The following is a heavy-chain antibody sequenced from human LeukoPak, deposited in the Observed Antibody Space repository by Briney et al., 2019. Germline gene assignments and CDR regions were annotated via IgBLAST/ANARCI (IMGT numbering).Heavy chain of an antibody. V-gene: IGHV4-59*01. J-gene: IGHJ6*02. Sequence: PSETLSLTCTVSSGSISSYYWSWIRQPPGKGLEWIGYIYYSGSTNYNPSLKSRVTISLDTSKNQFSLKLSSVTAADTAVYYCAGGRNWYYYCLMEVWGQGTTVTVSS. D-gene: IGHD3-16*01. CDR1: SGSISSYY. CDR3: AGGRNWYYYCLMEV. CDR2: IYYSGST.